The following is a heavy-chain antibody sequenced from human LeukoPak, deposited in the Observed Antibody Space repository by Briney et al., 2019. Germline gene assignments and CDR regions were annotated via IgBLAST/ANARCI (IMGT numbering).Heavy chain of an antibody. CDR1: GGSIGSYY. V-gene: IGHV4-59*01. J-gene: IGHJ4*02. Sequence: SETLSLTCTVSGGSIGSYYWSWIRQPPGKGLERIGYIYYTGSTNYNPSLKSRVTISVDTSKNQFSLKLSSVTAADTAVYYCARATYGDYYFDYWGQGTLVTVSS. CDR3: ARATYGDYYFDY. CDR2: IYYTGST. D-gene: IGHD4-17*01.